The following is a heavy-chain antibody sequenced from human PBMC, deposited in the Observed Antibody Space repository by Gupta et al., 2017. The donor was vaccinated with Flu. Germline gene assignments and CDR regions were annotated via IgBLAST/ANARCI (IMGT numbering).Heavy chain of an antibody. CDR3: AKEAARAHVYFDY. Sequence: EVQLLESGGGLVQPGGSLRLSCAASGFTFSSYAMSWVRQAPGKGLEWVSAIVISGGNTYYADAVKGRFTISRDNSQSTLFLQMNRLRAEDTAVYYCAKEAARAHVYFDYWGQGTLVTVSS. J-gene: IGHJ4*02. CDR1: GFTFSSYA. CDR2: IVISGGNT. V-gene: IGHV3-23*01. D-gene: IGHD2-15*01.